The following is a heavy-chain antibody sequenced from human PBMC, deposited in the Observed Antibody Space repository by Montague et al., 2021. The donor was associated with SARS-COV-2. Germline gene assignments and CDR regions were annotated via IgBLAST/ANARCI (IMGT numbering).Heavy chain of an antibody. Sequence: SETLSLTCAVYGESFSGHYWTWIRQPPGKGLEWIGEIYHTGSTNYNPSLKSRVTMSVDTSKNQFSLKLRSVTAADTAVYYCARGRIELSMIVVVMTGASYYMDVWGKGTTVTVPS. CDR3: ARGRIELSMIVVVMTGASYYMDV. CDR2: IYHTGST. J-gene: IGHJ6*03. D-gene: IGHD3-22*01. V-gene: IGHV4-34*01. CDR1: GESFSGHY.